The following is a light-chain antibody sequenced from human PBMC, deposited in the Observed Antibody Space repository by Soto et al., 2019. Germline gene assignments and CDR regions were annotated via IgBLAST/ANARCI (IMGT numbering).Light chain of an antibody. CDR2: GNT. CDR1: SSNIGAGYD. CDR3: QSHDSSLHASV. V-gene: IGLV1-40*01. J-gene: IGLJ1*01. Sequence: VVTQPPSVSGAPGQRVTISCTGSSSNIGAGYDVHWYLQLPGTAPKLLIYGNTNRPSGVPDRFSGSKSGSSASLAITGLQAEDEADYYCQSHDSSLHASVFGTGTKLTVL.